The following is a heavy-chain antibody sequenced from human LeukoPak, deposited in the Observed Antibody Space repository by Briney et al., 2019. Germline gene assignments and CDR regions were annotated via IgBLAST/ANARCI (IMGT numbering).Heavy chain of an antibody. V-gene: IGHV3-21*01. CDR3: ARDSDYFASDV. J-gene: IGHJ6*04. CDR1: GFTFSSYG. CDR2: SGSGVST. Sequence: GGSLRLSCAASGFTFSSYGMSWVRQAPGKGLEWVSISGSGVSTYYADSVKGRFTISRDNAKNSLYLQMNSLRAEDTAVYYCARDSDYFASDVWGKGTTVTVSS. D-gene: IGHD2/OR15-2a*01.